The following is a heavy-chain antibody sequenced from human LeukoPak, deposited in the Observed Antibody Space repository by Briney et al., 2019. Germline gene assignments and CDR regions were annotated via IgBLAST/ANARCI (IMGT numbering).Heavy chain of an antibody. Sequence: ASVKVSCKVSGYTFTSCGISWVRQAPGQGLEWMGWISAYNGNTNYAQKPQGRVTMTTDTSTSTAYMELRSLRSDDTAVYYCARDYPPPYYYDSSGYFDAFDIWGQGTMVTVSS. J-gene: IGHJ3*02. CDR2: ISAYNGNT. V-gene: IGHV1-18*01. CDR1: GYTFTSCG. CDR3: ARDYPPPYYYDSSGYFDAFDI. D-gene: IGHD3-22*01.